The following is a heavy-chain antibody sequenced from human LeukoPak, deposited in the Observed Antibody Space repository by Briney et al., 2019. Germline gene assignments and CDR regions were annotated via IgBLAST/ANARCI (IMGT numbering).Heavy chain of an antibody. V-gene: IGHV4-39*07. Sequence: SETLSLTCTVSGGSISSSSYYWGWIRQPPGKGLEWIGSIYYSGSTYYNPSLKSRVTISVDTSKSQFSLKLSSVTAADTAVYYCARGGYYDVLTGLNRFYFDYWGQGTLVTVSS. CDR2: IYYSGST. D-gene: IGHD3-9*01. CDR1: GGSISSSSYY. CDR3: ARGGYYDVLTGLNRFYFDY. J-gene: IGHJ4*02.